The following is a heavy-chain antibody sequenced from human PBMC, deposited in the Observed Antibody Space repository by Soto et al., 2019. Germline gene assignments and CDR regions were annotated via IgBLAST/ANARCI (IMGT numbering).Heavy chain of an antibody. Sequence: PGGSLRLSCAASGFTFSSYAMSWVRQAPGKGLEWVSAISGSGGSTYYADSVKGRFTISRDNSKNTLYLQMNSLRAEDTAVYYCAKEGGIAAAGQADYYYYYGMDVWGQGTTVTVSS. CDR1: GFTFSSYA. CDR3: AKEGGIAAAGQADYYYYYGMDV. CDR2: ISGSGGST. J-gene: IGHJ6*02. V-gene: IGHV3-23*01. D-gene: IGHD6-13*01.